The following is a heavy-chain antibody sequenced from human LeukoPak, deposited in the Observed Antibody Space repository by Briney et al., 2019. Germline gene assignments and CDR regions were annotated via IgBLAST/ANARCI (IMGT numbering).Heavy chain of an antibody. CDR1: GGSISSGGYS. CDR3: ARARYSYGLYYFDY. D-gene: IGHD5-18*01. Sequence: SQTLSLTCAVSGGSISSGGYSWSWIRQPPGKGLEWIGYIYHSGSTYYNPSLKSRVTISVDRSKNQFFLKLSSVTAADTAVYYCARARYSYGLYYFDYWGQGTLVTVSS. V-gene: IGHV4-30-2*01. J-gene: IGHJ4*02. CDR2: IYHSGST.